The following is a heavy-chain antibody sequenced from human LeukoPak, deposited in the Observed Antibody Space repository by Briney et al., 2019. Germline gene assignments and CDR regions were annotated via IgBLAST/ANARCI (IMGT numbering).Heavy chain of an antibody. J-gene: IGHJ4*02. D-gene: IGHD3-22*01. CDR1: GFTFTTYG. V-gene: IGHV3-30*03. CDR3: ARGPYDSSGYRFDY. CDR2: ISFDGSEK. Sequence: GGSLRLSCAVSGFTFTTYGMHWVRQAPGKGLEWVALISFDGSEKYYADSVKGRFTISRDNSKNTLYLQMNSLRAEDTAVYYCARGPYDSSGYRFDYWGQGTLVTVSS.